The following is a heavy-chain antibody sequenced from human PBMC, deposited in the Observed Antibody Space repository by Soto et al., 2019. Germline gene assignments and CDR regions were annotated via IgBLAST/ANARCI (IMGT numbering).Heavy chain of an antibody. D-gene: IGHD3-10*01. J-gene: IGHJ4*02. CDR1: GFTFSSYA. V-gene: IGHV3-23*01. CDR2: ISGSGGST. Sequence: PGGSLRLSCAASGFTFSSYAMSWVRQAPGKGLEWVSAISGSGGSTYYADSVKGRFTISRDNSKNTLYLQMNSLRAEDTAVYYCVRDSGRGFYFDYWGQGAQVTVSS. CDR3: VRDSGRGFYFDY.